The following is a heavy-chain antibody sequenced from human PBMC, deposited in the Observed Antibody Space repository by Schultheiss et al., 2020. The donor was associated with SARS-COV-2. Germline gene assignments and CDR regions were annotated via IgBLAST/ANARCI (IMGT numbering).Heavy chain of an antibody. CDR1: GGSFSGYY. J-gene: IGHJ6*03. V-gene: IGHV4-34*01. Sequence: SETLSLTCAVYGGSFSGYYWSWIRQSPGKGLEWIGEINHSGSTNYNPSLKSRVTISVDTSKNQFSLNLSSVTAADTAVYYCARETTPKPYYYYYFYMDVWGKGTTVTVSS. CDR3: ARETTPKPYYYYYFYMDV. CDR2: INHSGST. D-gene: IGHD4-11*01.